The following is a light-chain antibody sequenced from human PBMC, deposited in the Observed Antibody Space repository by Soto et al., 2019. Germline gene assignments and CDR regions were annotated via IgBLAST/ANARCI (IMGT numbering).Light chain of an antibody. J-gene: IGKJ1*01. Sequence: DIQMTQSPSTLSASVGDRVTLTCRASQSISTWLAWYQQKPGKAPKLLIYKASSLDSGVPSRFSGSGSGTEFTITISSLQPDDFSTYYCQKYNTYWTFGQGTKVEIK. CDR3: QKYNTYWT. CDR1: QSISTW. CDR2: KAS. V-gene: IGKV1-5*03.